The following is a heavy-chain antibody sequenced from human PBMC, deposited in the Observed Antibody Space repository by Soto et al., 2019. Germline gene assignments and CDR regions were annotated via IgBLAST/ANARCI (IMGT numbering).Heavy chain of an antibody. CDR2: ISAYNGNT. V-gene: IGHV1-18*01. CDR3: ARAKSIVGAQYYFDY. CDR1: GYTFTSYG. Sequence: ASVKVSCKASGYTFTSYGISWVRQAPGQGLEWMGWISAYNGNTNYAQKLQGRVTMTTDTSTSTAYMELRSLRSDDTAVYYCARAKSIVGAQYYFDYWGQGPLVTVSS. D-gene: IGHD1-26*01. J-gene: IGHJ4*02.